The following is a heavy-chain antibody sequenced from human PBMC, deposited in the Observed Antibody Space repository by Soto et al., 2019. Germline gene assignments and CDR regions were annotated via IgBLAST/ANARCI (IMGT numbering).Heavy chain of an antibody. D-gene: IGHD2-15*01. J-gene: IGHJ5*02. CDR3: ARGRRRIEIIPDWFDP. CDR2: IYYSGST. V-gene: IGHV4-39*01. CDR1: GGSISSSSYY. Sequence: SETLSLTCTVSGGSISSSSYYWGWIRQPPGKGLEWIGSIYYSGSTYYNPSLKSRVTISVDTSKNQFSLKLSSVTAADTAVYYCARGRRRIEIIPDWFDPWGQGTLVTVSS.